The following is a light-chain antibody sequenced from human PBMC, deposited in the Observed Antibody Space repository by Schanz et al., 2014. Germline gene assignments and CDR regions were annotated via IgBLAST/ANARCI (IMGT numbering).Light chain of an antibody. CDR3: QQSHDGVWT. Sequence: DIQMSQSPSSLYASVGDRVTITCRASQSIRSLLNWYQQKPGKAPKLLIYAASTLQRGVPSRFSGSGSGTDFTLTISSLQPEDFATYFCQQSHDGVWTFGQGTTVEIK. J-gene: IGKJ1*01. V-gene: IGKV1-39*01. CDR1: QSIRSL. CDR2: AAS.